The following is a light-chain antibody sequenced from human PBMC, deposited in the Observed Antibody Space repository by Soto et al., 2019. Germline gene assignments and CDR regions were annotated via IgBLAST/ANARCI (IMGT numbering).Light chain of an antibody. CDR2: GAS. Sequence: EIVLTPSPGTLSLSPGERATLSCRASQSVSSSYLAWYQPKPGQAPRLLIYGASNRATGIPDRFSGSGSGTDFTLTISRLEPEDFALYYCQQYGSSQWTFGQGTKVDIK. V-gene: IGKV3-20*01. CDR1: QSVSSSY. J-gene: IGKJ1*01. CDR3: QQYGSSQWT.